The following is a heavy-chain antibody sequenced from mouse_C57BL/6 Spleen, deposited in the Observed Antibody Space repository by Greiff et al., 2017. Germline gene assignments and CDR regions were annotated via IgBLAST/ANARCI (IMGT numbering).Heavy chain of an antibody. D-gene: IGHD2-4*01. Sequence: QVQLQQPGAELVKPGASVKVSCKASGYTFTSYWMHWVKQRPGQGLEWIGRIHPSDSDPNYNQKFKGKATLTVDKSSSTAYLQPSRLTFETYAVNYCAILLYYDYDPAMDFWGPGTSVTVSS. CDR2: IHPSDSDP. CDR3: AILLYYDYDPAMDF. V-gene: IGHV1-74*01. J-gene: IGHJ4*01. CDR1: GYTFTSYW.